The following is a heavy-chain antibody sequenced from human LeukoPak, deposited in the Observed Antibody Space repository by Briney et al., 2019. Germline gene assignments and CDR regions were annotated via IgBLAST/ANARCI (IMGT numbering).Heavy chain of an antibody. D-gene: IGHD3-10*01. CDR2: INAGNGNT. J-gene: IGHJ4*02. V-gene: IGHV1-3*01. CDR1: GYTFTSYA. Sequence: GTSVKVSCKASGYTFTSYAMHWVCQAPGQRLEWMGWINAGNGNTKYSQKFQRRVTITRDTSASTAYMELSSLRSEDTAVYYCARETRNSVSLDYWGQGTLVTVSS. CDR3: ARETRNSVSLDY.